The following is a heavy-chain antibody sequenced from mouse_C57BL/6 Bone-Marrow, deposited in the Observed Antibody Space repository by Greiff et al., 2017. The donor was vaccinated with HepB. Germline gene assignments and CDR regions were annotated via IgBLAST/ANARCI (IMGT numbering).Heavy chain of an antibody. Sequence: VQLQQPGAELVKPGASVKMSCKASGYTFTSYWITWVKQRPGQGLEWIGDIYPGSGSTNYHEKFKSKATLTVDTSSSTAYMQLSSLTSEDSAVYYCARTDDVYSYYFDYWGQGTTLTVSS. J-gene: IGHJ2*01. CDR3: ARTDDVYSYYFDY. V-gene: IGHV1-55*01. D-gene: IGHD2-3*01. CDR1: GYTFTSYW. CDR2: IYPGSGST.